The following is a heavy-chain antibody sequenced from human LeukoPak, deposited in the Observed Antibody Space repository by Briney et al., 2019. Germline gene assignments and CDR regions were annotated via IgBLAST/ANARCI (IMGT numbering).Heavy chain of an antibody. CDR2: MDGGGSAT. V-gene: IGHV3-7*03. CDR3: ANEEWYRFDY. CDR1: GFTFSSSA. D-gene: IGHD2-8*01. Sequence: GGSLRLSCAASGFTFSSSAMSWVRQTPGKGLEWVATMDGGGSATYYVDSVKGRFTITRDNAKNSLFLQMNSLRAEDTALYYCANEEWYRFDYWGQGTLVTVPS. J-gene: IGHJ4*02.